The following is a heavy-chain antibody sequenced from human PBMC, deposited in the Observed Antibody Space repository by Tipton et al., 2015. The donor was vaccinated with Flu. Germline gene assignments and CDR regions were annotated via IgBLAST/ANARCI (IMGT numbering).Heavy chain of an antibody. Sequence: SLRLSCAASGFTFSDYWMTWVRQAPGKGLEWVASIKGDGTKKYYVDSVKGRFTISRDDIKKSVYLQMNSLRVEDTAVYYCARAIGAAGGYWGQGTLVTVSS. CDR3: ARAIGAAGGY. CDR1: GFTFSDYW. V-gene: IGHV3-7*04. J-gene: IGHJ4*02. CDR2: IKGDGTKK. D-gene: IGHD6-13*01.